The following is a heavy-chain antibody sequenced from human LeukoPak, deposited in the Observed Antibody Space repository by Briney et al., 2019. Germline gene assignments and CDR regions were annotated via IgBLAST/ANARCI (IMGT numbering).Heavy chain of an antibody. CDR2: IYHSGTT. Sequence: SQTLSLTCTVSGGSISSGVSYWSWIRQRPGQGLEWIGYIYHSGTTYYSPSLKSRVTISVDTSKNQFSLKLSSVTAADTAVYYCARDSRDGCSHFDSWGQGTLVTVSS. CDR1: GGSISSGVSY. J-gene: IGHJ4*02. V-gene: IGHV4-31*03. D-gene: IGHD5-24*01. CDR3: ARDSRDGCSHFDS.